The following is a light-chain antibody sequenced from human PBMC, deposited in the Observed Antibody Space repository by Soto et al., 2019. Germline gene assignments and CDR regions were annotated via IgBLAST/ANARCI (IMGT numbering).Light chain of an antibody. CDR2: LEGSGSY. V-gene: IGLV4-60*02. CDR3: ETWDSNSWV. J-gene: IGLJ3*02. CDR1: SGHSSYI. Sequence: QSVLTQSSCASASRGSSVKLTCTLSSGHSSYIIAWHQQQPGKAPRYLMKLEGSGSYNKGSGVPDRFSGSSSGADRYLTISNLQFEDEADYYCETWDSNSWVFGGGTKLTAL.